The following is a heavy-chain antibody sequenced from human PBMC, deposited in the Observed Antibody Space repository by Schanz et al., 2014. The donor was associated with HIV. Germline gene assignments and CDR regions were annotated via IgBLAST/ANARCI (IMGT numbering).Heavy chain of an antibody. Sequence: EVQLVESGGGLIQPGRSLRLSWVTSGFTFDDYAMHWVRQVPGKGLEWVSGISWDSGTIGYADSVKGRFTISRDNAKNSLFLQMNSLRAEDTAFYYCAKVPNLSQHFDYWGQGTLVTVSS. CDR3: AKVPNLSQHFDY. D-gene: IGHD3-3*02. CDR1: GFTFDDYA. V-gene: IGHV3-9*01. J-gene: IGHJ4*02. CDR2: ISWDSGTI.